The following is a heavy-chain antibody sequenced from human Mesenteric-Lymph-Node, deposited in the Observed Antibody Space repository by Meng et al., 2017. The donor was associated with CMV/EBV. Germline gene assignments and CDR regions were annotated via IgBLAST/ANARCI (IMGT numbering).Heavy chain of an antibody. CDR3: AKDAVPDTFLYYFDD. J-gene: IGHJ4*02. CDR2: ISDTGGGT. D-gene: IGHD2/OR15-2a*01. Sequence: GGSLRLSCAASGFTFSSNAMSWVRQAPGKGLEWVSGISDTGGGTYYADSVKGRFTISRDNFKNTVYLQMNSLRAEDTAVYYCAKDAVPDTFLYYFDDWGQGTLVTVSS. V-gene: IGHV3-23*01. CDR1: GFTFSSNA.